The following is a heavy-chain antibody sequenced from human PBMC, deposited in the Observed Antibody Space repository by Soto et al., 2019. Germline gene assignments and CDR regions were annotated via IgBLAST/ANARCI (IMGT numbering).Heavy chain of an antibody. CDR3: VHGYSSSWKGLFDY. CDR1: GFTFSSYW. D-gene: IGHD6-13*01. J-gene: IGHJ4*02. V-gene: IGHV3-74*01. CDR2: INSDGIST. Sequence: EVQLVESGGGLVQPGGSLRLSCAASGFTFSSYWMHWVRQAPGKGLVWVSRINSDGISTNYADSVEGRFTISRDNAKNMLYLQMSSLRAEDTAVYYCVHGYSSSWKGLFDYWGQGSLVTVSS.